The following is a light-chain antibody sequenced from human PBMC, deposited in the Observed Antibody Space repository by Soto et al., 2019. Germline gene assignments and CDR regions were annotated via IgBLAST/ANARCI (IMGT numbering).Light chain of an antibody. Sequence: QSALTQPPSASGSPGQSVTISCTGTSSNVGAYNYVSWYQQHTGKAPKLMIYEVTKRPSGVPDRVSGSKSGSTASLTVSGLQAEDEADYYCSSWTGNNFVVFGGVTKLTVL. V-gene: IGLV2-8*01. CDR3: SSWTGNNFVV. J-gene: IGLJ2*01. CDR2: EVT. CDR1: SSNVGAYNY.